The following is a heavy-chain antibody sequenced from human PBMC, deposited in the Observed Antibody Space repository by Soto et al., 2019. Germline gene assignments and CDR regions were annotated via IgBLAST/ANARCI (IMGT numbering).Heavy chain of an antibody. CDR1: GFTFRDYG. J-gene: IGHJ4*02. D-gene: IGHD2-15*01. Sequence: QVQLVESGGGVVQPGGSLRLSCEASGFTFRDYGFHWVRQAPGKGLEWVAAIYYDGSGSDYEDSVRGRFIFSRDISTNTLYLQMNSLRAEDTAVYYCVRDDCSGGTCYGGYWGQGTLVTVSS. V-gene: IGHV3-33*01. CDR2: IYYDGSGS. CDR3: VRDDCSGGTCYGGY.